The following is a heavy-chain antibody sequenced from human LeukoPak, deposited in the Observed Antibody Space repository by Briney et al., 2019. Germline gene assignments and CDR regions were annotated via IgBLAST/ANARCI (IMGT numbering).Heavy chain of an antibody. CDR3: ARQLYGSDY. CDR1: GVSFSTYY. CDR2: VNHSGYT. D-gene: IGHD4-17*01. J-gene: IGHJ4*02. V-gene: IGHV4-34*01. Sequence: SETLSLTCDVSGVSFSTYYWSWIRQSPEKGLQWIGEVNHSGYTNYNPTLKGRVTISVDTSKNQFSLKLSSVTAADTAVYYCARQLYGSDYWGQGTLVTVSS.